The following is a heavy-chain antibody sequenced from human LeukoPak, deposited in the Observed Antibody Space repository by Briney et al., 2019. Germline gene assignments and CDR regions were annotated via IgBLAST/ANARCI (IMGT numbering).Heavy chain of an antibody. CDR1: GGSINSSIYY. D-gene: IGHD3-9*01. CDR2: INHSGST. Sequence: SETLSLTCTVSGGSINSSIYYWGWIRQPPGKGLEWIGEINHSGSTNYNPSLKSRVTISVDTSKNQFSLKLSSVTAADTAVYYCARLDMAGVDYWGQGTLVTVSS. CDR3: ARLDMAGVDY. V-gene: IGHV4-39*07. J-gene: IGHJ4*02.